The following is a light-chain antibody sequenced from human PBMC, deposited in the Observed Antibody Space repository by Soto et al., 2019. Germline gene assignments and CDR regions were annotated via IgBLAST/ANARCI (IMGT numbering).Light chain of an antibody. CDR1: SVSIASNY. J-gene: IGLJ2*01. Sequence: NFMLTQPHSVSESPGKTVTISCTGSSVSIASNYVQWYQQRPGSAPTTVIYEDNQRPSGVPDRFSGSIDSSSNSASLTISGLKTEDEADYYCQPYDSSNHVVFGGGTKLTVL. V-gene: IGLV6-57*02. CDR2: EDN. CDR3: QPYDSSNHVV.